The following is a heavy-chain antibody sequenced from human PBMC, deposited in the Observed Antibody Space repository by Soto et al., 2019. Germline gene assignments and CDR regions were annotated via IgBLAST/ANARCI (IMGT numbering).Heavy chain of an antibody. V-gene: IGHV3-30*18. Sequence: LRLSCAASGFTFSSYGMHWVRQAPGKGLEWVAVISYDGSNKYYADSVKGRFTISRDNSKNTLYLQMNRLRAEDTGVYYCAKGVEMATIPGFFDYWGQGNLVTVSS. J-gene: IGHJ4*02. CDR2: ISYDGSNK. D-gene: IGHD5-12*01. CDR1: GFTFSSYG. CDR3: AKGVEMATIPGFFDY.